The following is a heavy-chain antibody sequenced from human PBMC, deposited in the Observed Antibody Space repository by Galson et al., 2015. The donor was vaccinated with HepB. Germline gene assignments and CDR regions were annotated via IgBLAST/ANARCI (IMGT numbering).Heavy chain of an antibody. CDR2: ISSSSSYI. Sequence: SLRLSCAASGFTFSSYSMNWVRQAPGKGLEWVSSISSSSSYIYYADSVKGRFTISRDNAKNSLYLQMNSLRAEDTAVYYCARDYYDSSGYYGYWGQGTLVTVSS. V-gene: IGHV3-21*01. CDR1: GFTFSSYS. CDR3: ARDYYDSSGYYGY. J-gene: IGHJ4*02. D-gene: IGHD3-22*01.